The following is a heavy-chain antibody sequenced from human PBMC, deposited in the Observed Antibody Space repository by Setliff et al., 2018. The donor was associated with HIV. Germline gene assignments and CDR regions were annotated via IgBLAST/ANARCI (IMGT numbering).Heavy chain of an antibody. J-gene: IGHJ4*02. CDR2: IYYSGTT. Sequence: PSETLSLTCTVSGGSISSGGYYWNWIRQHPGRGLEWIGYIYYSGTTYYNPSLKSRVTISVDTSKNQFSLKLNSVTAADTAVYYCARGRMATTIGGCWGQGTLVTVSS. D-gene: IGHD1-1*01. CDR3: ARGRMATTIGGC. CDR1: GGSISSGGYY. V-gene: IGHV4-31*03.